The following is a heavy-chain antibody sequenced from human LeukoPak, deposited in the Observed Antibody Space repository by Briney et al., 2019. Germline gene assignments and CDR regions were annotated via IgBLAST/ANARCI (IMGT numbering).Heavy chain of an antibody. CDR3: AKGVWNCGCDCYSTFDY. CDR2: IGGGGDNT. CDR1: GFTFTNYA. Sequence: GGSLRLSCAASGFTFTNYAMSWVRQAPGKGLEWVSAIGGGGDNTSYADSVKGRFTISRENSKNTLNLQMNSLSAEDKAVYYCAKGVWNCGCDCYSTFDYWGQGTLVTVSS. J-gene: IGHJ4*02. D-gene: IGHD2-21*02. V-gene: IGHV3-23*01.